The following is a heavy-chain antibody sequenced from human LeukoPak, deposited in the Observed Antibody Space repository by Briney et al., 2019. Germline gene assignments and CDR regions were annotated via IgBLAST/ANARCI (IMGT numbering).Heavy chain of an antibody. CDR3: ARDEIPSGT. CDR2: ISGSGRNT. CDR1: GFIFNNYA. J-gene: IGHJ3*01. V-gene: IGHV3-23*01. D-gene: IGHD6-25*01. Sequence: GGSLRLSCAASGFIFNNYALSWVRQTPGKELEWVSAISGSGRNTYYVDSVKGRFTISRDNSRSTVDLQMNSLRVEDTGIYYCARDEIPSGTWGQGTMVIVSS.